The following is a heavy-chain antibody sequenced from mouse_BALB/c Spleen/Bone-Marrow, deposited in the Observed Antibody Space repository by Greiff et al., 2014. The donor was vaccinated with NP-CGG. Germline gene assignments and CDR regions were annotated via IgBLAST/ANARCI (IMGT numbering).Heavy chain of an antibody. Sequence: QVQLQQSGPELVKPGASVRISCKASGYTFTSYYIHWVKQRPGQGLEWIGWIYPGNVNTKYNEKFKGKATLTADKSSSTAYMQPSSLTSEDSAVYFCARWGNYGDYAMDYWGQGTSVTVSS. CDR3: ARWGNYGDYAMDY. J-gene: IGHJ4*01. D-gene: IGHD2-1*01. CDR2: IYPGNVNT. V-gene: IGHV1S56*01. CDR1: GYTFTSYY.